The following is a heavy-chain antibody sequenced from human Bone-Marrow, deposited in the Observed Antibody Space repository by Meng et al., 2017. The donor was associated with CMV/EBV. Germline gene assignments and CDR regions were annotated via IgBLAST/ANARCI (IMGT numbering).Heavy chain of an antibody. V-gene: IGHV3-74*01. CDR2: IKKDGTNT. D-gene: IGHD1-1*01. CDR3: TYMSPGH. CDR1: GFTVSGAW. J-gene: IGHJ4*02. Sequence: LRLSCTTSGFTVSGAWMLWVRQAPGKGLEWVSLIKKDGTNTKYADSVKGRFTVSRDNAKNTMYLQMNRLRAEDTALYYCTYMSPGHWGQGTLVTVSS.